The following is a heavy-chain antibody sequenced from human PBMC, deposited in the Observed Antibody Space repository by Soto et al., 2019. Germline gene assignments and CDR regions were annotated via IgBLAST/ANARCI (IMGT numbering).Heavy chain of an antibody. Sequence: ASVKVSCTASGYTFTIYYMHWVRQAPGQGLEWMGIINPIGGSSNYAQKFQGRVTMARDTSTSTVYMELSSLRSEDTAVYHCARGRYSGSGSYSYYFDYWGQGTLVTVSS. D-gene: IGHD3-10*01. J-gene: IGHJ4*02. CDR2: INPIGGSS. CDR3: ARGRYSGSGSYSYYFDY. CDR1: GYTFTIYY. V-gene: IGHV1-46*03.